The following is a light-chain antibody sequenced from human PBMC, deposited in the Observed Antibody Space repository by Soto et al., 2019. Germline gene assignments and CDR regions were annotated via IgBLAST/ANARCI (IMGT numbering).Light chain of an antibody. CDR2: AAS. CDR3: QQGINFPLT. J-gene: IGKJ4*01. CDR1: QDVKSW. Sequence: IQMTQSPSSVSASVGDRVTITCRASQDVKSWLAWYQQKPGKAPKLLINAASTLHTGVPSRFSGSGAGTEFNFDISAVQPEDFATYYCQQGINFPLTFGGGTRVEIK. V-gene: IGKV1-12*01.